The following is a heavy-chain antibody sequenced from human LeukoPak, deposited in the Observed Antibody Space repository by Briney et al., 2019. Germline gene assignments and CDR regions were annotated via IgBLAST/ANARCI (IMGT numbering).Heavy chain of an antibody. D-gene: IGHD5-12*01. CDR2: IVRIPSIL. V-gene: IGHV3-48*03. Sequence: PGGSLRLSCEASGFAFNIYQMNWVRQAPGKGLEWVSSIVRIPSILYYADSVRGRFTISRDNAAMYLQMNSLRPDDTAVYYCARSAVSGSDSYFDSWGQGTLVTVSS. CDR3: ARSAVSGSDSYFDS. CDR1: GFAFNIYQ. J-gene: IGHJ4*02.